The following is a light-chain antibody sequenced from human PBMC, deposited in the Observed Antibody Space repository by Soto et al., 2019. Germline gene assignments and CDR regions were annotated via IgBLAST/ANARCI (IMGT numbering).Light chain of an antibody. V-gene: IGKV1-5*02. Sequence: DIQMNQSPSTLPASVGDRVTIICRASQSISNWLAWYRQKPGTAPKLLIYHASTLESGVPSRFSGSGSGTEFTLTISSLQPDDFATYYCQQYNSYSFGQGTNVAIK. J-gene: IGKJ1*01. CDR2: HAS. CDR3: QQYNSYS. CDR1: QSISNW.